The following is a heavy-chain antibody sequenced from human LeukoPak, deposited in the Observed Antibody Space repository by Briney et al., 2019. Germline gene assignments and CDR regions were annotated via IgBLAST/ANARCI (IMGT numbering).Heavy chain of an antibody. CDR3: ARADYYGSGSYSNFDY. J-gene: IGHJ4*02. CDR2: TYYRSKWYN. CDR1: GDSVSSNSAA. D-gene: IGHD3-10*01. Sequence: SQTLSLTCAISGDSVSSNSAAWNWIRQSPSRGLEWLGRTYYRSKWYNDYAVSVKSRITINPDASKNQFSLQLNSVTPEDTAVYYCARADYYGSGSYSNFDYWGQGTLVTVSS. V-gene: IGHV6-1*01.